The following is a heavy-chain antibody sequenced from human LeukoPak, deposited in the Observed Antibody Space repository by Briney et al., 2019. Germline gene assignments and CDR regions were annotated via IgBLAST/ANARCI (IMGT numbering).Heavy chain of an antibody. J-gene: IGHJ4*02. D-gene: IGHD6-13*01. CDR1: GFTVSSNY. CDR2: IYSGGST. Sequence: GGSLRLSCAASGFTVSSNYMSWVRQAPGKGLEWVSVIYSGGSTYYADSVKGRFTISRDNSKNTLYLQMNSLRAEDTAVYYCARGVVIAAAGSGDYWGQGTLVTVSS. V-gene: IGHV3-66*01. CDR3: ARGVVIAAAGSGDY.